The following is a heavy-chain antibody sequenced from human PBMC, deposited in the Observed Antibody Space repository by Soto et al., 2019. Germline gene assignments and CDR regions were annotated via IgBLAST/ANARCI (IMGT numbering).Heavy chain of an antibody. CDR2: LNIAGTI. Sequence: TETLSLTCSVSGASISSFNWNWVRQPAGKGPEWVGRLNIAGTINYNPSLKSRITMSMDTSKNQISLHLRSVTAEETAIYSCARDRGEYTSSWFWYFSHWGHGTLVTVS. CDR3: ARDRGEYTSSWFWYFSH. V-gene: IGHV4-4*07. CDR1: GASISSFN. J-gene: IGHJ2*01. D-gene: IGHD6-13*01.